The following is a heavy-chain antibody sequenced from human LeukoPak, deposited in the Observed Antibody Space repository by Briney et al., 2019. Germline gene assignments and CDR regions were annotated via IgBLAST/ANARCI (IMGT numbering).Heavy chain of an antibody. CDR1: GVTFSSYA. D-gene: IGHD6-19*01. V-gene: IGHV3-64*01. J-gene: IGHJ4*02. CDR3: ARIHVAVAGRQHFDY. Sequence: PGGSLRLSCAASGVTFSSYAMHWVRQAPGKGLEYVSAISSNGGSTYYANSVKGRFTISRDNSKNTLYLQMNSLRAEDTAVFYCARIHVAVAGRQHFDYWGQGTLVTVSS. CDR2: ISSNGGST.